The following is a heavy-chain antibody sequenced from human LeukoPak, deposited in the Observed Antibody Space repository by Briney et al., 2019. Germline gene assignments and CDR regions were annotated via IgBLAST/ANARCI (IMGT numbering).Heavy chain of an antibody. D-gene: IGHD1-26*01. CDR1: GGSFSGYY. CDR2: INHSGST. J-gene: IGHJ4*02. CDR3: ARLREGFDY. V-gene: IGHV4-34*01. Sequence: SETLSLTCVVYGGSFSGYYWSWIRQPPGKGLEWIGEINHSGSTNYNPSLKRRVTISVDTSKNQYSLKLSSVTAADTAVYYCARLREGFDYWGQGTLVTVSS.